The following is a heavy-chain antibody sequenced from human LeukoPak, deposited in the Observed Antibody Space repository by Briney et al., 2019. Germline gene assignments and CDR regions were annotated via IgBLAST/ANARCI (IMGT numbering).Heavy chain of an antibody. J-gene: IGHJ4*02. CDR2: ISGSGGST. Sequence: GGSLRLSCAASGFTFSSYAMSWVRQAPGKGLEWVSAISGSGGSTYYADSVKGRFTISRDNSKNTLYLQMNSLRAEDTAVYYCAKDGRGSSSGSPYYFDHWGQGTLVTVSS. V-gene: IGHV3-23*01. CDR3: AKDGRGSSSGSPYYFDH. CDR1: GFTFSSYA. D-gene: IGHD3-22*01.